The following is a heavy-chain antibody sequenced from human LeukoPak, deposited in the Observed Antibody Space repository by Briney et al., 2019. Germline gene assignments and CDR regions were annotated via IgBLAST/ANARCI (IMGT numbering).Heavy chain of an antibody. V-gene: IGHV4-4*07. CDR3: ARDDIAVAGTDAFDI. J-gene: IGHJ3*02. D-gene: IGHD6-19*01. CDR1: GGSITSDY. Sequence: SETLSLTCTVVGGSITSDYWSWIRQPAGKGLEWMGRIFTSGSAAYNPSLKSRVTMSLDTSKNQFSLKLSSVTAADTAVYYCARDDIAVAGTDAFDIWGQGTMVTVSS. CDR2: IFTSGSA.